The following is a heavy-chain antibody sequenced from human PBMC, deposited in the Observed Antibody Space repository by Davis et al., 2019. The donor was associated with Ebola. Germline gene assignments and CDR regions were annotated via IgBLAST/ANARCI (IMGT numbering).Heavy chain of an antibody. CDR3: ARGGTDDFWSGYYYYYYGMDV. CDR1: GYTFTTFG. D-gene: IGHD3-3*01. Sequence: ASVKVSCKASGYTFTTFGISWVRQAPGQGLEWMGGMNPYSGNTNYAQKLQGRVTVTTDTSTSTAYMELRSLRSDDTAVYYCARGGTDDFWSGYYYYYYGMDVWGQGTTVTVSS. V-gene: IGHV1-18*01. CDR2: MNPYSGNT. J-gene: IGHJ6*02.